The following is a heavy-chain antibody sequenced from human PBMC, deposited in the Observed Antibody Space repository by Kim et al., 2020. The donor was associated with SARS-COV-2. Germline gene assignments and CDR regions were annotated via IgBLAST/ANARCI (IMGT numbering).Heavy chain of an antibody. CDR3: ARESFHMVREVYGMDV. J-gene: IGHJ6*02. Sequence: SLKSRVTISVDTSKNQFSLKLSSVTAADTAVYYCARESFHMVREVYGMDVWGQGTTVTVSS. D-gene: IGHD3-10*01. V-gene: IGHV4-31*02.